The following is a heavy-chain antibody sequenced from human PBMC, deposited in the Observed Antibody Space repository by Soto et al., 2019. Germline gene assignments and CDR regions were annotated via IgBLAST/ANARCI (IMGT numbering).Heavy chain of an antibody. CDR2: IYYSGST. CDR3: ARPYDYGVKWYFDL. Sequence: PSETLSLTCTVSGGSISSSSYYWGWIRQPPGKGLEWIGSIYYSGSTYYNPSLKSRVTISVDTSKNQFSLKLSSVTAADTAVYYCARPYDYGVKWYFDLWGRGTLVTVPQ. D-gene: IGHD4-17*01. V-gene: IGHV4-39*01. CDR1: GGSISSSSYY. J-gene: IGHJ2*01.